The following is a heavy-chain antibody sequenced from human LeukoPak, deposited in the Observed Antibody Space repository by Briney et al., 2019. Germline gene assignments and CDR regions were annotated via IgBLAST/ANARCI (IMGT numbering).Heavy chain of an antibody. V-gene: IGHV3-7*01. Sequence: GGSLRLSCAASGFSFSVSWMSWVRQAPGKGLEWVANIKYDGIEKYYVDSVKGRFAISRDNAKNSLYLQMNSLRAEDTAVYYCARDRNTDFWSGYYTNYFDFWGQGTLVTVSS. CDR1: GFSFSVSW. D-gene: IGHD3-3*01. CDR2: IKYDGIEK. CDR3: ARDRNTDFWSGYYTNYFDF. J-gene: IGHJ4*02.